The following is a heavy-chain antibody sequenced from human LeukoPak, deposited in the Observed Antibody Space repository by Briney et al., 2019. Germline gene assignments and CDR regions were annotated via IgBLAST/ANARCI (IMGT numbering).Heavy chain of an antibody. D-gene: IGHD6-13*01. CDR3: ARVRPGIAATGTWAAPV. Sequence: SETLSLTCTVSGYSISSGYWWGWIRQSPGMGLEWIGSVHHSGSTYCNPSFKSRVTISVDTSKNQFSLKLSSVTAADTAVYYCARVRPGIAATGTWAAPVWGQGTLVTVSS. V-gene: IGHV4-38-2*02. CDR1: GYSISSGYW. J-gene: IGHJ4*02. CDR2: VHHSGST.